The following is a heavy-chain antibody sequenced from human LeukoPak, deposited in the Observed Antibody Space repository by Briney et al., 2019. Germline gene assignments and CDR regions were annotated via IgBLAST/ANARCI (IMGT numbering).Heavy chain of an antibody. CDR3: ASENCSSTSCYLRARAIKSNWFDP. CDR2: VDPSGGRT. J-gene: IGHJ5*02. CDR1: GYTFTSYY. V-gene: IGHV1-46*01. Sequence: WASVKVSCKASGYTFTSYYIHWVRQAPGQGLDWMGTVDPSGGRTTYAREFQGRVTMTRDTSTSTAYMELSSLRSEDTAVYYCASENCSSTSCYLRARAIKSNWFDPWGQGTLVTVSS. D-gene: IGHD2-2*01.